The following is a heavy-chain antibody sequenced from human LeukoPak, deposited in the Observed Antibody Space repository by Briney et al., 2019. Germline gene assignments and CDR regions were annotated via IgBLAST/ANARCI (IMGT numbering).Heavy chain of an antibody. CDR3: ARLRRNSDRRGYYYYYDY. CDR2: ISVGSNYI. CDR1: GYTFSSYS. V-gene: IGHV3-21*01. J-gene: IGHJ4*02. Sequence: PGGSLRLSCAASGYTFSSYSINFGRQAPGKGLEWVSSISVGSNYIYYADSVRGRFSISRDDARNSLYLQMDRLRGDDTAVYYCARLRRNSDRRGYYYYYDYWGQGTLVTVSS. D-gene: IGHD3-22*01.